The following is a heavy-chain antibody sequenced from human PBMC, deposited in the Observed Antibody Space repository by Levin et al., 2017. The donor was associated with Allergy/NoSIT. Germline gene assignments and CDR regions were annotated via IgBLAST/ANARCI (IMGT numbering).Heavy chain of an antibody. Sequence: PSGGSLRLSCAASGFTVSSNYMSWVRQAPGKGLEWVSVIYSGGNTYYADSVKGRFTISRDNSKNTLYLQMNSLRAEDTAVYYCARGGGSSWYRFDYWGQGTLVTVSA. J-gene: IGHJ4*02. CDR3: ARGGGSSWYRFDY. CDR1: GFTVSSNY. CDR2: IYSGGNT. V-gene: IGHV3-53*01. D-gene: IGHD6-13*01.